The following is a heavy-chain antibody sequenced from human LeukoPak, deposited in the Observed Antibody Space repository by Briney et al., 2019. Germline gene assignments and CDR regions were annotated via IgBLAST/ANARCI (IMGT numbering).Heavy chain of an antibody. Sequence: SETLSLTCAVSGDSFSSHYWTWLRQPPGKGLEWIGYISYIGSTNYNPSIKSRVTISIDTSKNQFSLKLSSVTAADTAVYYCARDLVTVTKGFDSWGQGTMGSVSS. V-gene: IGHV4-59*11. J-gene: IGHJ3*02. D-gene: IGHD4-17*01. CDR1: GDSFSSHY. CDR3: ARDLVTVTKGFDS. CDR2: ISYIGST.